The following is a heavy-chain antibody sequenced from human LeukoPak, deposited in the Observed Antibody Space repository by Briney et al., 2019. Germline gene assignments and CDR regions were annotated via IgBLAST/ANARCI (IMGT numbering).Heavy chain of an antibody. V-gene: IGHV1-18*01. CDR3: ARSKHLGYCSGGSCYYHAFDI. Sequence: ASVKVSCKASGYTFTSYGISWVRQAPGQGLEWMGWISAYSGNTNYAQKLQDRVTMTTDTSTSTAYMELRSLRSDDTAVYYCARSKHLGYCSGGSCYYHAFDIWGQGTMVTVSS. D-gene: IGHD2-15*01. CDR2: ISAYSGNT. J-gene: IGHJ3*02. CDR1: GYTFTSYG.